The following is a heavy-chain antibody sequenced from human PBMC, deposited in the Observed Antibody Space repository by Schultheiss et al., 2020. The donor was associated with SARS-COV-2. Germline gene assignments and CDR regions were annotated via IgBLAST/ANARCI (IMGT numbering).Heavy chain of an antibody. CDR3: ARDLLPRRYYYGMDV. D-gene: IGHD2-15*01. V-gene: IGHV3-30*01. CDR1: GFTFSSYA. Sequence: SLRLSCAASGFTFSSYAMHWVRQAPGKGLEWVAVISYDGSNKYYADSVKGRFTISRDNSKNTLYLQMNSLRAEDTAVYYCARDLLPRRYYYGMDVWGQGTTVTVSS. CDR2: ISYDGSNK. J-gene: IGHJ6*02.